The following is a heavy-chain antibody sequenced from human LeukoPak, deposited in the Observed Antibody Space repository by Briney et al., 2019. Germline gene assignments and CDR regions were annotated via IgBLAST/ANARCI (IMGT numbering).Heavy chain of an antibody. D-gene: IGHD3-22*01. CDR3: ARGGYYDSSGYLFY. CDR1: GYTFTSYA. Sequence: ASVKVSCKASGYTFTSYAMHWVRQAPGQRLEWMGWINAGNGNTKYSQEFQGRVTITRDTSASTAYMELRSLRSDDTAVYYCARGGYYDSSGYLFYWGQGTLVTVSS. V-gene: IGHV1-3*01. J-gene: IGHJ4*02. CDR2: INAGNGNT.